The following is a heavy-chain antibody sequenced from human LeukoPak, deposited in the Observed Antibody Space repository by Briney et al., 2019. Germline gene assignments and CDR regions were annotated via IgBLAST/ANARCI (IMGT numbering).Heavy chain of an antibody. CDR1: GGSISSGDYY. Sequence: PSETLSLTCTVSGGSISSGDYYWSWIRQHPGKGLGWIGCIYYSGSTYYNPSLKSRITISVDTSKNQFSLKLSSVTAADTAVYHCARDSSYYYDSSGHIWGQGTMVTVSS. CDR2: IYYSGST. D-gene: IGHD3-22*01. V-gene: IGHV4-31*03. CDR3: ARDSSYYYDSSGHI. J-gene: IGHJ3*02.